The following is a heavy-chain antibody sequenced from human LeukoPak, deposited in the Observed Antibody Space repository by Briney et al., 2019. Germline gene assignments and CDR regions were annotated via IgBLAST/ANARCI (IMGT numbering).Heavy chain of an antibody. CDR3: ARDLGYSYGYMLFY. CDR1: GYTFTGYY. Sequence: ASVKVSCKASGYTFTGYYMHWVRQAPGQGLEWMGWINPNSGGTNYAQKFQGRVTMTRDTSISTAYMELSRLRSDDTAVYYCARDLGYSYGYMLFYWGQGTLVTVSS. D-gene: IGHD5-18*01. CDR2: INPNSGGT. J-gene: IGHJ4*02. V-gene: IGHV1-2*02.